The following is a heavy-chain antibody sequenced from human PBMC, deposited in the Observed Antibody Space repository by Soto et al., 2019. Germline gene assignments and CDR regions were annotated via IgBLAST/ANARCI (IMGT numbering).Heavy chain of an antibody. J-gene: IGHJ4*02. V-gene: IGHV3-33*01. CDR2: IWYDGSNK. D-gene: IGHD3-16*02. Sequence: PGGSLRLSCAASGFIFSSYGMHWVRQAPGTGLEWVAVIWYDGSNKYYVDSVRGRFTISRDNSKNTLYLQMNILRAEDTAVYYCARANSKRPGELSSNAFDYWAREPWSPSPQ. CDR1: GFIFSSYG. CDR3: ARANSKRPGELSSNAFDY.